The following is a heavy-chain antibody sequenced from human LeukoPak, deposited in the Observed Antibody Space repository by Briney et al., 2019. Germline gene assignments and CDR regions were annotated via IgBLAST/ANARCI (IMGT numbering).Heavy chain of an antibody. D-gene: IGHD3-10*01. CDR2: INPNSGNT. V-gene: IGHV1-8*02. Sequence: ASVTVSCKASGYTFTGYYMHWVRQAPGQGLEWMGWINPNSGNTVYAQKFQGRVTMTGNTSISTAYMELSSLRSEDTAVYYCARGPVYYYGSGSYYNPPVIWGQGTMVTVSS. J-gene: IGHJ3*02. CDR1: GYTFTGYY. CDR3: ARGPVYYYGSGSYYNPPVI.